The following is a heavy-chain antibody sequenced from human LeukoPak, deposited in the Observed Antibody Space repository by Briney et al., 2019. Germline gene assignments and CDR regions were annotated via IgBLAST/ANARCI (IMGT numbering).Heavy chain of an antibody. J-gene: IGHJ3*02. D-gene: IGHD2-21*01. V-gene: IGHV3-23*01. CDR3: ARDRAVRSILWDALEI. CDR1: GFNFNSYS. Sequence: PGGSLRLSCAASGFNFNSYSLTWVRQAPGKGLEWVSTIPASGVTTHYADSVKGRFTISRDNSKNTLYLQMNSLGAEDTAVYYCARDRAVRSILWDALEIWGQGTMVTVSS. CDR2: IPASGVTT.